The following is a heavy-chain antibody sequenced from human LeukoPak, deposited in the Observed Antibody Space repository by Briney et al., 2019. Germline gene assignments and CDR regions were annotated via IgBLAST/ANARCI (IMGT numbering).Heavy chain of an antibody. CDR1: GFTFSSYA. J-gene: IGHJ4*02. CDR3: AKQYVWGPEFDY. D-gene: IGHD3-16*01. Sequence: PGGSLRLSCAASGFTFSSYAMSWVRQAPGKGLEWASAISGSGGSTYYADSVKGRFTISRDNSKNTLYLQMNSLRAEDTAVYYCAKQYVWGPEFDYWGRGTLVTVSS. CDR2: ISGSGGST. V-gene: IGHV3-23*01.